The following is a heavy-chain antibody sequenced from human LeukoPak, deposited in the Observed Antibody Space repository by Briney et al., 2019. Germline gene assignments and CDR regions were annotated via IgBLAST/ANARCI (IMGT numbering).Heavy chain of an antibody. CDR3: ARHVRQQLPPKAFDY. J-gene: IGHJ4*02. CDR1: GESFSAYS. Sequence: SETLSLTCAVYGESFSAYSWNWIRQPPGKGLEWIGSIYYSGNTYYNPSLKSRVTISVDTSKNQLSLKLNSVTAADTAVYYCARHVRQQLPPKAFDYWGQGTLVTVSS. V-gene: IGHV4-34*01. D-gene: IGHD6-13*01. CDR2: IYYSGNT.